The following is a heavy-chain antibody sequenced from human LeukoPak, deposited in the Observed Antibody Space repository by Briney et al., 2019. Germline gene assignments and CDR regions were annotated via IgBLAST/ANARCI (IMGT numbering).Heavy chain of an antibody. V-gene: IGHV3-7*01. D-gene: IGHD3-10*01. CDR1: GFRFNTYW. Sequence: GGSLRLSCAASGFRFNTYWMSWVRQAPGKGLEWVANIKQDGNEKYYADSVKGRFTISRDNSKNTLYLQMNSLRAEDTAVYYCAKYYGSGSQYYYYYMDVWGKGTTVTVSS. J-gene: IGHJ6*03. CDR3: AKYYGSGSQYYYYYMDV. CDR2: IKQDGNEK.